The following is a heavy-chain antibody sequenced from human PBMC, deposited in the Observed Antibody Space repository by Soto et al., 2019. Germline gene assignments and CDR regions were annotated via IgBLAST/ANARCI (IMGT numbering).Heavy chain of an antibody. V-gene: IGHV3-23*01. CDR3: AKGFSDYIWGSYRFGLDY. Sequence: GGSLRLSCAASGFTFSSYAMSWVRQAPGKGLEWVSAISGSGGSTYYADSVKGRFTISRDNSKNTLYLQMNSLRAEDTAVYYCAKGFSDYIWGSYRFGLDYWGQGTLVTVSS. J-gene: IGHJ4*02. CDR2: ISGSGGST. D-gene: IGHD3-16*02. CDR1: GFTFSSYA.